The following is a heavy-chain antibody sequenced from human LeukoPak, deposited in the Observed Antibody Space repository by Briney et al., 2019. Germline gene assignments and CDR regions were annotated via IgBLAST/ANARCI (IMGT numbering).Heavy chain of an antibody. Sequence: GGSLRLSCAASGFTFSSYAMHWVRQAPGKGLEYVSTISTNGGRTYYANSVKGRFTISRDNSKNTVYLQMGSLRAEDMAVYYCARERRGDDAFDIWCQGTMVTVSS. D-gene: IGHD3-16*01. CDR2: ISTNGGRT. CDR3: ARERRGDDAFDI. J-gene: IGHJ3*02. V-gene: IGHV3-64*01. CDR1: GFTFSSYA.